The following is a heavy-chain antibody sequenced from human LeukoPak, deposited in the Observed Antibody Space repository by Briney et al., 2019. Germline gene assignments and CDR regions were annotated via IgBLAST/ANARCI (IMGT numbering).Heavy chain of an antibody. CDR3: ARGQDTFTWYVFHY. Sequence: GGSLRLSCAASGFTFSNYAMNWVRQAPGKGLEWVSGISGSGDSVYYADLMKGRFTISRDNPKHTLYLQMNSLRPEDTAIYYCARGQDTFTWYVFHYRRQGTLVAV. D-gene: IGHD6-13*01. CDR1: GFTFSNYA. V-gene: IGHV3-23*01. CDR2: ISGSGDSV. J-gene: IGHJ4*02.